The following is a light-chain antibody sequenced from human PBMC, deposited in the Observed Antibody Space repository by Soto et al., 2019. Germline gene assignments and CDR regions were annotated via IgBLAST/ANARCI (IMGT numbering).Light chain of an antibody. V-gene: IGKV1-33*01. CDR3: QQYDNLPPFT. CDR2: DAS. Sequence: DIQMTQSPSSLSASVGDRVTITCQASQDISNYLNWYQQKPGKAPKLLIYDASNLETGVPSRFSGSGSGTDFTFTIISLQPEDIATYYCQQYDNLPPFTVGPGTKVDIK. CDR1: QDISNY. J-gene: IGKJ3*01.